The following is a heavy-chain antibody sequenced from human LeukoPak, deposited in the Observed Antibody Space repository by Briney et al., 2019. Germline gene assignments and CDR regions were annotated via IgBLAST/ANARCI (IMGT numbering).Heavy chain of an antibody. CDR2: IYYSGTT. CDR1: GGSISSYY. J-gene: IGHJ4*02. Sequence: SETLSLTCTVSGGSISSYYWSRIGQPPGKGLEWIGYIYYSGTTNYNPSLKSRVTISVDTSKNQFSLKLSSVTAADTAVYYCARGVYIAAAQYGYWGQGTLVTVSS. V-gene: IGHV4-59*01. CDR3: ARGVYIAAAQYGY. D-gene: IGHD6-13*01.